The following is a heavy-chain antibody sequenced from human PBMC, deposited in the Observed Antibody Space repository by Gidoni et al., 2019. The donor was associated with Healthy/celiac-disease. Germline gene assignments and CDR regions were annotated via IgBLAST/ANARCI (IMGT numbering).Heavy chain of an antibody. J-gene: IGHJ4*02. D-gene: IGHD1-26*01. CDR3: ARGGRLGGSYYLYFDY. CDR1: GGTFSRYA. CDR2: IIPICGTA. V-gene: IGHV1-69*01. Sequence: QVQLVQSGAEVKKPGSSVKVSCKASGGTFSRYAISWVRQAPGQGLEWMGGIIPICGTANYAQKFQGRVTITADESTSTAYMELSSLRSEDTAVYYCARGGRLGGSYYLYFDYWGQGTLVTVSS.